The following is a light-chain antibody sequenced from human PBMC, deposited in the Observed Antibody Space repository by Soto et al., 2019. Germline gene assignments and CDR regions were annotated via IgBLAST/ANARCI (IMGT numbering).Light chain of an antibody. J-gene: IGLJ1*01. Sequence: LTQPPSASGSPGQSVTISCSGTSSDVGGFNYVSWYQQHPGRAPKVLIYEVNKRPSGVPDRFSGSKSGSTASLTVSGLQAEDEAEYYCSSYAVTNIFVFGTGTKVTVL. CDR1: SSDVGGFNY. CDR3: SSYAVTNIFV. V-gene: IGLV2-8*01. CDR2: EVN.